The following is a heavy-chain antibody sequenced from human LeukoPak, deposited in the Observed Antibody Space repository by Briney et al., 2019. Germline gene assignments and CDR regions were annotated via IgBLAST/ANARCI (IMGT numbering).Heavy chain of an antibody. V-gene: IGHV3-23*01. J-gene: IGHJ3*02. D-gene: IGHD5-24*01. CDR3: LKSAGKDGYRDVFDI. CDR1: GFTFSNSA. Sequence: GGSLTLSCTAAGFTFSNSAVNCVRQSPGKGLEWISTTSNTGGSTNYADSVKGRFSISRDNSKSMLYLHVCSLGAEDTAIYYCLKSAGKDGYRDVFDIWGQGTMVTVSS. CDR2: TSNTGGST.